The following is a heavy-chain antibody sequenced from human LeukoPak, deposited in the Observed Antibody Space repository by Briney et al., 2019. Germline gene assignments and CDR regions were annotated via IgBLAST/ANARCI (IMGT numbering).Heavy chain of an antibody. CDR3: ASTEHTIFGVVIYYFDY. V-gene: IGHV4-39*01. J-gene: IGHJ4*02. CDR2: IYYSGST. D-gene: IGHD3-3*01. CDR1: GGSISSSSYY. Sequence: SETLSLTCTVSGGSISSSSYYWGWIRQPPGKGLEWIGSIYYSGSTYYNPSLKSRVTISVDTSKNQFSLKLSSVTAADTAVYYCASTEHTIFGVVIYYFDYWGQGTLVTVSS.